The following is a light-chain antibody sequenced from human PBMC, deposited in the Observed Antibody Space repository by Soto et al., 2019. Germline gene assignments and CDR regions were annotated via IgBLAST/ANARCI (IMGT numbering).Light chain of an antibody. Sequence: DIQMTQSPSTLSASVGDRVTITCRASQSISSWLAWYQQKPGNAPKLLIYDASSLESGVPSRFSGSGSGTEVTLTISSLQPDDFATYYCQQYNSYSYTFGQGTKLEIK. CDR1: QSISSW. CDR3: QQYNSYSYT. CDR2: DAS. V-gene: IGKV1-5*01. J-gene: IGKJ2*01.